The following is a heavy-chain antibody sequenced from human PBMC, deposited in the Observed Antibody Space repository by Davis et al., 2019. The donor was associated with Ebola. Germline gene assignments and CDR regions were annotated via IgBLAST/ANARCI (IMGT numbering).Heavy chain of an antibody. CDR1: GFTFSSYS. CDR3: ARGGGSSWTRNSFDY. CDR2: ISSSSSYI. J-gene: IGHJ4*02. D-gene: IGHD6-13*01. V-gene: IGHV3-21*01. Sequence: GGSLRLSCAASGFTFSSYSMNWVRQAPGKGLEWVSSISSSSSYIYYADSVKGRFTISRDNAKNSLYLQMNSLRAEDTAVYYCARGGGSSWTRNSFDYWGQGTLVTVSS.